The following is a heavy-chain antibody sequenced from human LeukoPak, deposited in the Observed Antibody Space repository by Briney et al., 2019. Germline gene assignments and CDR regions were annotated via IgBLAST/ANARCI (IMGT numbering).Heavy chain of an antibody. V-gene: IGHV3-48*03. CDR2: ITSSGNTI. CDR1: GFTFSSYE. CDR3: ARDRGGYYSDSSGYLDY. Sequence: GGSLRLSCAASGFTFSSYEMNWVRQAPGRGLEWVSYITSSGNTIYHADSVKGRFTISRDNAKNSLYLQMNSLRAEDTAVYYCARDRGGYYSDSSGYLDYWGQGTLVTVSS. D-gene: IGHD3-22*01. J-gene: IGHJ4*02.